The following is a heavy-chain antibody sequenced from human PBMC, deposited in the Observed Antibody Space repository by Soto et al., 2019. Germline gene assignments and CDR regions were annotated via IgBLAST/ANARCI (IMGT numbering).Heavy chain of an antibody. CDR2: INHSGRT. CDR1: GESFSGSY. Sequence: SETLSLTCAVYGESFSGSYWTWIRQPPGKGLEWIGEINHSGRTNYNPSLKSRVTMSVDTSKNQFSLNLTSVTAADAAIYYCATGRLLVAARPRGYFFDYWGQGALVTVSS. D-gene: IGHD6-6*01. J-gene: IGHJ4*02. V-gene: IGHV4-34*01. CDR3: ATGRLLVAARPRGYFFDY.